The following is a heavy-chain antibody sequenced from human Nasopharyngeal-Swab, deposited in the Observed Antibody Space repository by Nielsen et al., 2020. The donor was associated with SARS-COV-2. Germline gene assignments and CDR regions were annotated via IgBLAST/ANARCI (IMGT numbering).Heavy chain of an antibody. CDR3: ARVLTTTVTIDY. CDR2: IYYSGST. CDR1: GGSVSSGSYY. Sequence: SETLSLTCTASGGSVSSGSYYWSWIRQPPGKGLEWIGYIYYSGSTNYNPSLKSRVTISVDTSKNQFSLKLSSVTAADTAVYYCARVLTTTVTIDYWGQGTLVTVSS. D-gene: IGHD4-17*01. V-gene: IGHV4-61*01. J-gene: IGHJ4*02.